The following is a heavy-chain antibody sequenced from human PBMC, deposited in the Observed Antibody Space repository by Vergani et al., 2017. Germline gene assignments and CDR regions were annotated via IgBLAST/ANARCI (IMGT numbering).Heavy chain of an antibody. V-gene: IGHV1-18*01. Sequence: QSQLVQSGDEVKKSGASVKVFCKTSGYSLINYGISWVRQAPGQGLEWLGWVSPYNGNTNYGQKIQGRVTITTDTSTRTAYMQLRSLTFDDTAVYYCARVQPAYWYYGMDVWSQGTTVTVSS. CDR3: ARVQPAYWYYGMDV. D-gene: IGHD2-2*01. J-gene: IGHJ6*02. CDR2: VSPYNGNT. CDR1: GYSLINYG.